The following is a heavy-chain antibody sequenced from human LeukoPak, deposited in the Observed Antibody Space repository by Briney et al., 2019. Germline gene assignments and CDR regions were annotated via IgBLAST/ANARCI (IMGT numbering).Heavy chain of an antibody. V-gene: IGHV1-2*06. CDR2: INPNSGDT. D-gene: IGHD7-27*01. J-gene: IGHJ4*02. Sequence: GASVKVSCKASGYTFTDYYMHWVRRAPGQGLEWMGRINPNSGDTIYAQNFQGRVTMTRDTSMTTAYMEVSRLRSDDTAVYYCARDLPSAPNWELDYWGQGTLVTVSS. CDR3: ARDLPSAPNWELDY. CDR1: GYTFTDYY.